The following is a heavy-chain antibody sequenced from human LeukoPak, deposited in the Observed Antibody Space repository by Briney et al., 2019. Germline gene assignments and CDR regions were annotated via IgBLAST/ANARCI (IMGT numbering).Heavy chain of an antibody. V-gene: IGHV3-7*01. D-gene: IGHD3-10*01. CDR1: GFTFGSHW. CDR3: ARDGLYGSGSYGASDI. CDR2: IKQDGSEK. Sequence: GGSLRLSCAASGFTFGSHWMSWVRQASGKGLEWVANIKQDGSEKYYVDSVKGRFTISRDNAKNSLYLQMNSLRAEDTAVYYCARDGLYGSGSYGASDIWGQGTLVTVSS. J-gene: IGHJ3*02.